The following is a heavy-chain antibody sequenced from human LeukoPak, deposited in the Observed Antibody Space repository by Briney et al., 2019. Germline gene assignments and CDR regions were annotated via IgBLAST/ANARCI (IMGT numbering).Heavy chain of an antibody. CDR1: GGSISSGGYS. J-gene: IGHJ4*02. D-gene: IGHD2-2*01. V-gene: IGHV4-30-2*01. CDR3: AREIVVVPAVVTYFDY. CDR2: IYHTGST. Sequence: SETLSLTCAVSGGSISSGGYSWSWIRQPPGKGLEWIGYIYHTGSTNYNPSLKSRVTISVDTSKNQFSLKLSSVTAADTAVYYCAREIVVVPAVVTYFDYWGQGTLVTVSS.